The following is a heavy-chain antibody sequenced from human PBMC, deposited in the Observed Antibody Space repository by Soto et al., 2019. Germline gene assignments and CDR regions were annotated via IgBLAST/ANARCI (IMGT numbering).Heavy chain of an antibody. CDR1: GGTFSSYA. D-gene: IGHD2-2*02. V-gene: IGHV1-69*01. Sequence: QVQLVQSGAEVKKTGSSVKVSCKASGGTFSSYAISWVRQAPGQGLEWMGGIIPIFGTANYAQKFQGRVTITADESTSTAYMELSSLRSEDTAVYYCARVGYCSSTSCYTSAFDIGGQGTMVTVSS. J-gene: IGHJ3*02. CDR2: IIPIFGTA. CDR3: ARVGYCSSTSCYTSAFDI.